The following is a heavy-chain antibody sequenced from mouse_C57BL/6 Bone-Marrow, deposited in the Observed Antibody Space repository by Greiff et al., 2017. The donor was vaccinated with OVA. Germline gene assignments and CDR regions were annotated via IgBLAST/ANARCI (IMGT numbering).Heavy chain of an antibody. CDR3: ARGSYDGYPYAMDY. D-gene: IGHD2-3*01. V-gene: IGHV1-18*01. CDR1: GYTFTDYN. Sequence: EVQLQESGPELVKPGASVKIPCKASGYTFTDYNMDWVKQSHGKSLEWIGDINPNNGGTIYNQKFKGKATLTVDKSSSTAYMELRSLTSEDTAVYYCARGSYDGYPYAMDYWGQGTSVTVSS. CDR2: INPNNGGT. J-gene: IGHJ4*01.